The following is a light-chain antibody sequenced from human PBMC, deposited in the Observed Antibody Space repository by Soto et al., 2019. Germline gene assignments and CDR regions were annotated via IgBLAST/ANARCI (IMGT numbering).Light chain of an antibody. J-gene: IGLJ2*01. Sequence: QSALTQPPSASGSPGQSVTISCTGTSSDVGAYNYVSWYQQHAGKAPKLVIYEVTKRPSGVTDRFAASKSATTASLTVSGLPEEDDADYYCRSFASSNTVVFGGGTKLTVL. CDR1: SSDVGAYNY. CDR2: EVT. CDR3: RSFASSNTVV. V-gene: IGLV2-8*01.